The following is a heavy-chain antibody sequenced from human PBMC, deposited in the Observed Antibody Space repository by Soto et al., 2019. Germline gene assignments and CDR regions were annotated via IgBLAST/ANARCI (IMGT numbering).Heavy chain of an antibody. D-gene: IGHD2-21*01. CDR1: NGSVTNSNW. J-gene: IGHJ6*03. V-gene: IGHV4-4*02. CDR3: ARVLRVTLFRDGIVDSYYMDV. Sequence: VQLQESGPGLVKPSGTLSLTCGVSNGSVTNSNWWSWVRQAPGKGLEWIGEIHHSGSTNFNPSLKSRVSISIDKSKPLFSLTLSSVTAADTAVYFCARVLRVTLFRDGIVDSYYMDVWGKGTTVTVAS. CDR2: IHHSGST.